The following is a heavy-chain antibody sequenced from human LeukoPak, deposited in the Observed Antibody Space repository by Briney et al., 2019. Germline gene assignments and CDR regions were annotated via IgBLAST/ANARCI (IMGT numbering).Heavy chain of an antibody. CDR3: TTRGGLGY. J-gene: IGHJ4*02. CDR2: IKKKVDGGTT. CDR1: VFTFRDAW. V-gene: IGHV3-15*01. Sequence: GGSLSLSCAVSVFTFRDAWMSGVPQAPGQGLEWVGRIKKKVDGGTTDYAAPAKGRFTISRYDAKNMAYLQMSSLKIEDTGVYYCTTRGGLGYWGQGTLVTVSS. D-gene: IGHD3-10*01.